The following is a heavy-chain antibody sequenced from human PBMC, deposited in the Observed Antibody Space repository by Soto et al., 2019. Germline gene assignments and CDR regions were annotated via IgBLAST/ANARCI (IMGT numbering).Heavy chain of an antibody. CDR3: ARGVYSSSWYGRDYYYYGMDV. D-gene: IGHD6-13*01. CDR2: IYYSGST. CDR1: GGSISSYY. V-gene: IGHV4-59*01. J-gene: IGHJ6*02. Sequence: TSETLSLTCTVSGGSISSYYWSWIRQPPGKGLEWIGYIYYSGSTNYNPSLKSRVTISVDTSKNQFSLKLSSVTAADTAVYYCARGVYSSSWYGRDYYYYGMDVWGQGTTVTVSS.